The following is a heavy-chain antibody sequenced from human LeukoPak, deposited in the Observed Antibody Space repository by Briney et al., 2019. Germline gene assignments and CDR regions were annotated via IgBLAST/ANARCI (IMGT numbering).Heavy chain of an antibody. V-gene: IGHV6-1*01. D-gene: IGHD6-19*01. CDR2: TYYRSKWYY. Sequence: SPTLSLTCALSGDSVSSNSAAWNWIRQSPSKGLEWLGRTYYRSKWYYDYSVLVKSRTTNKPDTSKNQYSQQLNSVTAEDTAVYYCARGGYSSGWRLDYWGQGTQVTVSS. CDR3: ARGGYSSGWRLDY. J-gene: IGHJ4*02. CDR1: GDSVSSNSAA.